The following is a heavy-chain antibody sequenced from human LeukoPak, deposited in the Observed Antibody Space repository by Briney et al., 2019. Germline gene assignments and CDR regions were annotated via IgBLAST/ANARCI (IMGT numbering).Heavy chain of an antibody. V-gene: IGHV1-24*01. CDR2: FDPEDGET. CDR1: GYTLTELS. CDR3: ARDDTYYYDSSGRGGFDY. J-gene: IGHJ4*02. D-gene: IGHD3-22*01. Sequence: ASVKVSCKVSGYTLTELSMHWVRQAPGKGLEWMGGFDPEDGETIYAQKFQGRVTMTEDTSTDTAYMELSSLRSEDTAVYYCARDDTYYYDSSGRGGFDYWGQGTLVTVSS.